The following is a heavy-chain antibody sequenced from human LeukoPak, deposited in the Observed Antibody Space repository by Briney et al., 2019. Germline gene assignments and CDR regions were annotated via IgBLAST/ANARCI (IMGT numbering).Heavy chain of an antibody. J-gene: IGHJ4*02. Sequence: GGSLRLSCAASGLSFSEAWMTWVRQAPGKGLEWVGRIKNKNEGGTTDYAAPVKGRFTISRDDSKNTLYLQMNSLKTEDTAVYYCTTRYRYDSSGYYPYYFDYWGQGTLVTVSS. CDR3: TTRYRYDSSGYYPYYFDY. V-gene: IGHV3-15*01. CDR1: GLSFSEAW. CDR2: IKNKNEGGTT. D-gene: IGHD3-22*01.